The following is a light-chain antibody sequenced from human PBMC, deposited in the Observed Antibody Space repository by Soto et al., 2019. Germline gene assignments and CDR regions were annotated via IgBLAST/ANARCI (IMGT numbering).Light chain of an antibody. CDR3: LQFDNSRT. V-gene: IGKV3-20*01. CDR2: AAS. CDR1: QTVRGGF. J-gene: IGKJ1*01. Sequence: IVLTQSPATLSLSPGDTGTVSCRASQTVRGGFLAWYQQKPGQTPRLLIYAASKRAIGIPDRFSGSGSGTEFPLTISGVEHEDFAVYYCLQFDNSRTFGQGTKVEIK.